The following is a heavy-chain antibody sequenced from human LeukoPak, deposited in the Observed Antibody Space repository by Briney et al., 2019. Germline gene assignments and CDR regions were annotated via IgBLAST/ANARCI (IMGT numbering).Heavy chain of an antibody. V-gene: IGHV3-11*01. CDR1: GFTFSDYY. Sequence: GGSLRLSCAASGFTFSDYYMTWIRQAPGKGLEWVSYISSSGSTTYYADSVRGRFTGSRDNTKNSLWLLMNSLRAEDTAVYYCARGRYSGYDFDYWGQGTLVTVSS. D-gene: IGHD5-12*01. CDR3: ARGRYSGYDFDY. CDR2: ISSSGSTT. J-gene: IGHJ4*02.